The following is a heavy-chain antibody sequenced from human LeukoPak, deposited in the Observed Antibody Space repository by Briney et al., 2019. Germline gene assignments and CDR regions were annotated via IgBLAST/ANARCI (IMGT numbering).Heavy chain of an antibody. J-gene: IGHJ4*01. D-gene: IGHD6-13*01. V-gene: IGHV3-43*01. CDR1: GFNFQDYT. Sequence: GGSLRLSCAASGFNFQDYTMHWVRHPPGKGLEWVALINWDGGSTYYGDSVKGRFTISRDTSKNALYLQMHSLRSEDTALYYCTKDLGKVIAAAGTSGFDTWGRGTLVTVSS. CDR3: TKDLGKVIAAAGTSGFDT. CDR2: INWDGGST.